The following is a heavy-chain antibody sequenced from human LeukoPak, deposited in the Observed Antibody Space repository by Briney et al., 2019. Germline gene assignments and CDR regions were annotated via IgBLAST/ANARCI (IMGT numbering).Heavy chain of an antibody. J-gene: IGHJ4*02. CDR1: GFTFSSYS. D-gene: IGHD5-12*01. CDR2: ISSSSSYI. CDR3: ASSIVATIRGRDY. Sequence: GGSLRLSCAASGFTFSSYSMNWVRQAPGKGLEWVSSISSSSSYIYYADSVKGRFTISRGNAKNSLYLQMNSLRAEDTTVYYCASSIVATIRGRDYWGQGTLVTVSS. V-gene: IGHV3-21*01.